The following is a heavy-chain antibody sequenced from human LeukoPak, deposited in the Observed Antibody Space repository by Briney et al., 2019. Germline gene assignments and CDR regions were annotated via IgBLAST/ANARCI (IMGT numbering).Heavy chain of an antibody. CDR3: ARGYCSSTSCYFDY. V-gene: IGHV3-20*04. CDR2: INWSGGST. Sequence: GGSLRLSCAASGFTFDDYGMNWVRQAPGKGLEWVSGINWSGGSTGYADSVKGRFTISRDNAKNSLYLQMSSLRAEDTALYYCARGYCSSTSCYFDYWGQGTLVTVSS. J-gene: IGHJ4*02. D-gene: IGHD2-2*01. CDR1: GFTFDDYG.